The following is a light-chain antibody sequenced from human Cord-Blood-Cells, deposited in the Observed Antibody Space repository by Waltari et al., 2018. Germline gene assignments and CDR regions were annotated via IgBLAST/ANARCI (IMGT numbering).Light chain of an antibody. CDR1: QSVSSSY. CDR3: QQYGSSPWT. V-gene: IGKV3-20*01. Sequence: EIVLTQSPGTLSLSPGERATLSCRASQSVSSSYLAWYQQKPGQAPRLLIYGASSRATGIPDRFSGSGSGTDFTLTISRLESEDFAVYYCQQYGSSPWTFDQGP. CDR2: GAS. J-gene: IGKJ1*01.